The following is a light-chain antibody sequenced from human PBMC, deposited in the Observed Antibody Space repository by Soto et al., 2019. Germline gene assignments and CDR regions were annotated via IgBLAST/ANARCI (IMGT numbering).Light chain of an antibody. J-gene: IGLJ1*01. CDR3: SSYTSSSTPYV. CDR1: SSAVGGYNY. V-gene: IGLV2-14*01. Sequence: QSALTQPASVSGSPGQSITISCTGTSSAVGGYNYVSWYQQHPGKAPKLMIYEVSNRPSGVSNRFSGSKSGNTASLTISGLQAEDGADYYCSSYTSSSTPYVFGTGTKVTVL. CDR2: EVS.